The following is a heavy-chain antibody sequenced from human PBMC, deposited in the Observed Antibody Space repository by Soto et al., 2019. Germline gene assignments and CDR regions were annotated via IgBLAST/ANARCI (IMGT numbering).Heavy chain of an antibody. V-gene: IGHV4-39*01. D-gene: IGHD6-19*01. Sequence: SETLSLTCTVSGGSISSSSYYWGWIRQPPGKGLEWIGSIYYSGSTYYNPSLKSRVTISVDTSKNQFSLKLSSVTAADTAVYYCAKSGWYRYYFDYWGRGTLVTVSS. CDR3: AKSGWYRYYFDY. CDR2: IYYSGST. CDR1: GGSISSSSYY. J-gene: IGHJ4*02.